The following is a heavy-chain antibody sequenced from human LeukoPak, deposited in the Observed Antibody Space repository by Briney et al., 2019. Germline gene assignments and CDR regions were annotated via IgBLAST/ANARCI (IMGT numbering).Heavy chain of an antibody. CDR1: GGSISSYY. D-gene: IGHD2-2*01. CDR3: ARADCSSTSCYGRLIDY. J-gene: IGHJ4*02. CDR2: INHSGST. V-gene: IGHV4-34*01. Sequence: PSETLSLTCTVSGGSISSYYWSWIRQPPGKGLEWIGEINHSGSTNYNPSLKSRVTISVDTSKNQFSLKLSSVTAADTAVYYCARADCSSTSCYGRLIDYWGQGTLVTVSS.